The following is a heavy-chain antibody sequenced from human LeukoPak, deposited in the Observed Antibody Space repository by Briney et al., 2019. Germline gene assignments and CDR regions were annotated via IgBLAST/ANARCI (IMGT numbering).Heavy chain of an antibody. CDR2: INHSGST. D-gene: IGHD5-18*01. CDR3: ARIPRYSYGPRADFDY. J-gene: IGHJ4*02. V-gene: IGHV4-34*01. Sequence: SETLSLTCAVYGGSFSGYYWSWTRQPPGKGLEWIREINHSGSTNYNPSLKSRVTISVDTSKNQFSLKLSSVTAADTAVYHCARIPRYSYGPRADFDYWGQGTLVTVSS. CDR1: GGSFSGYY.